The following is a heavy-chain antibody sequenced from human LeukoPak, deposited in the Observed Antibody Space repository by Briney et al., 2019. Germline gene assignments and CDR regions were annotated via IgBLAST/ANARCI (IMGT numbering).Heavy chain of an antibody. D-gene: IGHD3-10*01. Sequence: GGSLRLSCAASGFTFSSYGMHWVRQAPGKGLEWVAVISYDGSNKYYADSVKGRFTISRDKSKNTLYLQMNSLRAEDTAVYYCAKVREDFDYWGQGTLVTVSS. V-gene: IGHV3-30*18. CDR1: GFTFSSYG. CDR3: AKVREDFDY. CDR2: ISYDGSNK. J-gene: IGHJ4*02.